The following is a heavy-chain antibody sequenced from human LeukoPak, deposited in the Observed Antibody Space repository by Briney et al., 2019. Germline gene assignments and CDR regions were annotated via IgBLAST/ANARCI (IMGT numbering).Heavy chain of an antibody. V-gene: IGHV3-23*01. D-gene: IGHD6-19*01. CDR2: ISGSGGST. J-gene: IGHJ4*02. CDR3: ASWYSSGWYNGY. CDR1: GFTFSSYA. Sequence: QAGGSLRLSCAASGFTFSSYAMSWVRQAPGKGLEWVSAISGSGGSTYYADSVKGRFTISRDNAKNSLYLQMNSLRAEDTAVYYCASWYSSGWYNGYWGQGTLVTVSS.